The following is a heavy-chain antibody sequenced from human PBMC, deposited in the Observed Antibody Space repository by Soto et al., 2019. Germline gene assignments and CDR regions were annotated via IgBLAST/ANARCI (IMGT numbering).Heavy chain of an antibody. CDR1: GFTFSDYY. CDR3: ASTTDYYDSSGYLYYFDY. D-gene: IGHD3-22*01. Sequence: GGSLRLSCAACGFTFSDYYMSWIRQAPGKGLEWVSYISSSGSTIYYADSVKGRFTISRDNAKNSLYLQMNSLRAEDTAVYYCASTTDYYDSSGYLYYFDYWGQGTLVTVSS. CDR2: ISSSGSTI. V-gene: IGHV3-11*01. J-gene: IGHJ4*02.